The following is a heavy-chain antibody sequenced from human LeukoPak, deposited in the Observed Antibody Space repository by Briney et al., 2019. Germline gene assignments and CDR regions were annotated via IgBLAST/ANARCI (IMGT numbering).Heavy chain of an antibody. Sequence: PGGSLRLSCAASGFTFDDYAMHWVRQAPGKGLEWVSGISWNSGSIGYADSVKGRFTISRDNAKNSLYLQMNSLRAEDTALYYCARFGSFQWLAADAFDIWGQGTMVTVSS. D-gene: IGHD6-19*01. CDR3: ARFGSFQWLAADAFDI. V-gene: IGHV3-9*01. CDR2: ISWNSGSI. CDR1: GFTFDDYA. J-gene: IGHJ3*02.